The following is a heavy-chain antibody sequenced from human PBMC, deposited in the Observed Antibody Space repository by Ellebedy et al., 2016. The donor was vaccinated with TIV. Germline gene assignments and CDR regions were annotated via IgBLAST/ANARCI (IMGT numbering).Heavy chain of an antibody. D-gene: IGHD2-2*01. CDR1: GFTFSSYA. J-gene: IGHJ6*03. Sequence: GESLKISXAASGFTFSSYAMSWVRQAPGKGLEWVSAISGSGGSTYYADSVKGRFTISRDNSKNTLYLQMNSLRAEDTAVYYCAKGYCSSTSCYGGQWYYYYYMDVWGKGTTVTVS. V-gene: IGHV3-23*01. CDR2: ISGSGGST. CDR3: AKGYCSSTSCYGGQWYYYYYMDV.